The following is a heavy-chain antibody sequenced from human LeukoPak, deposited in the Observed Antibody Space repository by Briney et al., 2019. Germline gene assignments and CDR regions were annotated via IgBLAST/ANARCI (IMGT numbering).Heavy chain of an antibody. D-gene: IGHD3-10*01. CDR3: ALAGGNWFDP. V-gene: IGHV3-48*04. J-gene: IGHJ5*02. CDR1: GFTFSSYS. Sequence: GGSLRLSCAASGFTFSSYSMNWVRQAPGKGLEWVSYISSSSSTIYYADSVKGRFTISRDNAKTTLYLQMNSLRAEDTAVYYCALAGGNWFDPWGQGTLVTVSS. CDR2: ISSSSSTI.